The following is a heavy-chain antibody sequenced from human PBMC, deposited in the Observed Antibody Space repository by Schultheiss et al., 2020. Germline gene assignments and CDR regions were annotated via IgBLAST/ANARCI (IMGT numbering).Heavy chain of an antibody. CDR1: GFTFSSYA. J-gene: IGHJ6*03. V-gene: IGHV3-21*01. CDR3: AKDLIGSSSAYYYYYMDV. Sequence: GGSLRLSCAASGFTFSSYAMSWVRQAPGKGLEWVSSISSSSSYLFYADSVKGRFTISRDNAKNSLYLQMNSLRAEDTAVYYCAKDLIGSSSAYYYYYMDVWGKGTTVTVSS. D-gene: IGHD6-6*01. CDR2: ISSSSSYL.